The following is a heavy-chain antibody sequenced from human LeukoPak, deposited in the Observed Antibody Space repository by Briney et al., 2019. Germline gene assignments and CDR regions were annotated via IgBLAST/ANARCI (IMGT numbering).Heavy chain of an antibody. Sequence: SETLSLTCTVSGGSISSSSYYWGWIRQPPGKGLEWIGSIYYSGSTYYNPSLKSRVTISVDTSKNQFSLKLSSVTAADTAVYFCARQRNYDSGAEYFHHWGLGTLVTVSS. CDR3: ARQRNYDSGAEYFHH. D-gene: IGHD3-9*01. V-gene: IGHV4-39*01. CDR1: GGSISSSSYY. J-gene: IGHJ1*01. CDR2: IYYSGST.